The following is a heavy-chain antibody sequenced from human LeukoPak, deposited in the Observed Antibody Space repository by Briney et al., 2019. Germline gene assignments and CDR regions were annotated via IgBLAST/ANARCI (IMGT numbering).Heavy chain of an antibody. CDR3: ARGGLEWLSY. V-gene: IGHV3-48*02. CDR1: GFNFRTYS. CDR2: ISSGSSTI. D-gene: IGHD6-19*01. Sequence: GGSLRLSCAAPGFNFRTYSMNWVRQAPGKGLEWVSYISSGSSTIYYAHSLKGRFTISRDNAKNSLYLQMNSLRDEDTAVYYCARGGLEWLSYWGQGTLVTVSS. J-gene: IGHJ4*02.